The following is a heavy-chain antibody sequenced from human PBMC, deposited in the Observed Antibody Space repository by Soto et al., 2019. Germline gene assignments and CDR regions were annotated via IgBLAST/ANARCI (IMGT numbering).Heavy chain of an antibody. V-gene: IGHV4-30-4*01. CDR3: ASHSGSHPLFDY. J-gene: IGHJ4*02. Sequence: QVQLQESGPGLVKPSQTLSLTCTVSGDSISSGNNYWSCIRQPPGKGLEWVGYIYYSGSTYYNPSLKSRATISLDTSKNQFSLRLTSVTAADTAVYYCASHSGSHPLFDYWGQGALVTVSS. CDR2: IYYSGST. D-gene: IGHD1-26*01. CDR1: GDSISSGNNY.